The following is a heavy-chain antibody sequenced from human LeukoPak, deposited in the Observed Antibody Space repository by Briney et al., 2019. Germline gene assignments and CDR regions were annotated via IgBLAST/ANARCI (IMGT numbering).Heavy chain of an antibody. Sequence: TLSLTCTVSGYSISSGYYWGWIRQPPGKALEWLALIYWDDDKRYSPSLKSRLNITKDTSKNQVVLTMTNMDPVDTATYYCGRQYSDYELSFDYWGQGTLVTVSS. D-gene: IGHD5-12*01. J-gene: IGHJ4*02. CDR2: IYWDDDK. CDR3: GRQYSDYELSFDY. CDR1: GYSISSGYYW. V-gene: IGHV2-5*02.